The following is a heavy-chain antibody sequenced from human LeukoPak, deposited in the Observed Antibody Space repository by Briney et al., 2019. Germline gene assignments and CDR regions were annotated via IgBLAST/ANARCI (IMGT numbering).Heavy chain of an antibody. CDR3: VKDRWVDH. CDR1: GFIFSPYA. D-gene: IGHD6-13*01. J-gene: IGHJ4*02. V-gene: IGHV3-64D*06. Sequence: GGSLRLSCSASGFIFSPYAMHWVRQAPGKGLEYVSSISSEGKTTYYADSVEGRFTISRDNSKNTLYLQMSSLRPEDTAVYYCVKDRWVDHWGQGTLVTVSS. CDR2: ISSEGKTT.